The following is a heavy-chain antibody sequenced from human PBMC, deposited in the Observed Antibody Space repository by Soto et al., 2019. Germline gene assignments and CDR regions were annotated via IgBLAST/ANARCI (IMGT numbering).Heavy chain of an antibody. J-gene: IGHJ4*02. D-gene: IGHD3-3*01. Sequence: SGPTLVNPTQTLTLTCNFSGFSLSSIALGMGVGWIRQPPGKALEWLALIYWDGDKRYNPSLKSRLTITKDISQSQVVLTMTNMDAVDTGTYYCTHWSVGTLGTIFFDHWGQGALGTVSS. CDR3: THWSVGTLGTIFFDH. CDR1: GFSLSSIALGMG. V-gene: IGHV2-5*02. CDR2: IYWDGDK.